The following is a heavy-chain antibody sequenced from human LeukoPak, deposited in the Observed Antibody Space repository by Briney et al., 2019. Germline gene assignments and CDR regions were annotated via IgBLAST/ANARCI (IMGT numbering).Heavy chain of an antibody. Sequence: SETLSLTCTVSGGSISSGSYYWGWIRQPPGKGLEWIGSMIYSGRTYYNPSLKSRVTLSVDTSKNQFSLKLTSVTAADTAVYYCARPPRSCWYLEFDYWGQGTLVTVSS. J-gene: IGHJ4*02. CDR2: MIYSGRT. CDR3: ARPPRSCWYLEFDY. D-gene: IGHD6-13*01. CDR1: GGSISSGSYY. V-gene: IGHV4-39*01.